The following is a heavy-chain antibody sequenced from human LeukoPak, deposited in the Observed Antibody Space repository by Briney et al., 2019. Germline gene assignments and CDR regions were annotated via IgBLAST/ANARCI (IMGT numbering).Heavy chain of an antibody. CDR1: GGSISSYY. V-gene: IGHV4-59*01. CDR3: ARDLRGGVPAATPLGY. CDR2: IYYSGST. Sequence: SETLSLTCTVSGGSISSYYWSWIRQPPGKGLEWIGYIYYSGSTNYNPSLKSRVTISVDTSKNQFSLKLCSVTAADTAVYYCARDLRGGVPAATPLGYWGQGTLVTVSS. D-gene: IGHD2-2*01. J-gene: IGHJ4*02.